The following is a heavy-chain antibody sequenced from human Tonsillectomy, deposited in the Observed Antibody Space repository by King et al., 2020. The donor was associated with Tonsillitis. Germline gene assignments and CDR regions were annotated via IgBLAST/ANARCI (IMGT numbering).Heavy chain of an antibody. CDR1: GFTFNNYA. Sequence: QLVQSGGGVVQPGRSLRLSCAASGFTFNNYAIHWVRQAPGKGLEWVAVISYDGTNKYYADSVKGRFTISRVKSKNTLFLHMNSLRAEDTAVYYCARDRRSALTIFGDAFDIWGQGTMVTVSS. J-gene: IGHJ3*02. D-gene: IGHD3-3*01. CDR3: ARDRRSALTIFGDAFDI. V-gene: IGHV3-30-3*01. CDR2: ISYDGTNK.